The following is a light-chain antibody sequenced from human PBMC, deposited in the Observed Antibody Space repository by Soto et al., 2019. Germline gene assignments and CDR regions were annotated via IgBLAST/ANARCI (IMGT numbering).Light chain of an antibody. V-gene: IGLV1-47*01. CDR3: AAWDDSLSGLYV. CDR1: SSNIGRNY. CDR2: RND. Sequence: QSVLTQPPSASGTPGQRVTISCSGSSSNIGRNYVYWYQQLPGTAPKLLIYRNDQRTSGVPDRLSGSKSGTSASLAISGLRSEDEADYYCAAWDDSLSGLYVFGTGTKLTVL. J-gene: IGLJ1*01.